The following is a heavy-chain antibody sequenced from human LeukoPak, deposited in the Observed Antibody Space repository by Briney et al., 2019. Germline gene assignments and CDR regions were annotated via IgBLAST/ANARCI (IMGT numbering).Heavy chain of an antibody. CDR1: GFTFSSYS. CDR2: ISSSSSYT. CDR3: ARDLPAGY. Sequence: GGSLRLSCAASGFTFSSYSMNWVRQAPGKGLEWVSSISSSSSYTYYADSVKGRFTISRDNAKNSLYLQMNSLRAEDTAVYYCARDLPAGYWGQGTLVTVSS. J-gene: IGHJ4*02. V-gene: IGHV3-21*01.